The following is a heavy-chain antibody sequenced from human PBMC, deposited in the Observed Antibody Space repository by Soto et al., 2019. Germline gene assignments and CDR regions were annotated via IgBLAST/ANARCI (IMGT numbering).Heavy chain of an antibody. CDR3: ARDQVASSGWEPGGMDV. D-gene: IGHD6-19*01. CDR1: GFTFSSYG. Sequence: QVQLVESGGGVVQPGRSLRLSCAASGFTFSSYGMHWVRQAPGKGLEWVAVIWYDGSNKYYADSVKGRFTISRDNSKNTLYLQMNSLRAEDTAVYYCARDQVASSGWEPGGMDVWGQGTTVTVSS. V-gene: IGHV3-33*01. CDR2: IWYDGSNK. J-gene: IGHJ6*02.